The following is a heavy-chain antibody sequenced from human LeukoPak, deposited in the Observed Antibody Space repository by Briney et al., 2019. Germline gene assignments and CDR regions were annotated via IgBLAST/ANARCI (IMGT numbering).Heavy chain of an antibody. J-gene: IGHJ5*02. V-gene: IGHV1-2*02. D-gene: IGHD2-2*01. CDR2: INPNSGGT. CDR1: GYTFTGYY. CDR3: ARLLGPAASVNWFDP. Sequence: ASVKVSCKASGYTFTGYYMHWVRQAPGQGLEWMGWINPNSGGTNYAQKFQGRVTMTRGTSISTAYMELSRLRSDDTAVYYCARLLGPAASVNWFDPWGQGTLVTVSS.